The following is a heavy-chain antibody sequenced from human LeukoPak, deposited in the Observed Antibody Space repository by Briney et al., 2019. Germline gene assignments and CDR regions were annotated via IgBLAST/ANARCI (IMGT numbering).Heavy chain of an antibody. CDR3: ARNTSGFKLGDAFDI. CDR2: ISGSAYST. J-gene: IGHJ3*02. Sequence: PGGSLRLSCAASGFTFSTYAVNWVRQAPGKGLEWVSAISGSAYSTSYADSVKGRFTISRDNSKNTFYLQMNSLRAEDTAIYYCARNTSGFKLGDAFDIWGQGTMVTVSS. CDR1: GFTFSTYA. V-gene: IGHV3-23*01. D-gene: IGHD3-22*01.